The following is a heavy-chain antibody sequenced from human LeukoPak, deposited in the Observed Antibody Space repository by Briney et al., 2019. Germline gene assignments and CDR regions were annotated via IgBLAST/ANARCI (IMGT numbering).Heavy chain of an antibody. D-gene: IGHD2-2*01. Sequence: ASVKVSCKTSGYPFTNYDINWVRQATGQGLEWMGWMNPNSGNTGYAQKFQGRVTMTRNTSISTAYMELSSLRSEDTAVYYCARPHCSSTDCHPPEWFDPWGQGTLVTVSS. V-gene: IGHV1-8*01. CDR3: ARPHCSSTDCHPPEWFDP. CDR1: GYPFTNYD. CDR2: MNPNSGNT. J-gene: IGHJ5*02.